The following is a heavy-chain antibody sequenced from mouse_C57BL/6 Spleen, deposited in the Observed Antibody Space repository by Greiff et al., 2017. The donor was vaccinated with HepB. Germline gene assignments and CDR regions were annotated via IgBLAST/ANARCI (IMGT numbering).Heavy chain of an antibody. Sequence: VKLVESGPGLVAPSQSLSITCTVSGFSLTSYAISWVRQPPGKGLEWLGVIWTGGGTNYNSALKSRLSISKDNSKSQVFLKMNSLQTDDTARYYCARNGGDGYYDWFAYWGQGTLVTVSA. CDR2: IWTGGGT. D-gene: IGHD2-3*01. CDR1: GFSLTSYA. J-gene: IGHJ3*01. V-gene: IGHV2-9-1*01. CDR3: ARNGGDGYYDWFAY.